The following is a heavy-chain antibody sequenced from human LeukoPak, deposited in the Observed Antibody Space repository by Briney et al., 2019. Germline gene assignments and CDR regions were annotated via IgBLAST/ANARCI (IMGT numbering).Heavy chain of an antibody. CDR1: GFTFSNYS. J-gene: IGHJ4*02. CDR3: RRGGAAPAVDY. D-gene: IGHD6-25*01. CDR2: ISSDGGST. V-gene: IGHV3-64*01. Sequence: GGSLRLSCAASGFTFSNYSMHWVRQAPGKGLEYVSAISSDGGSTYYANSVKGRFTISRDNSKNTLYLQMGSLRAEDMAVYFCRRGGAAPAVDYWGQGILVTVSS.